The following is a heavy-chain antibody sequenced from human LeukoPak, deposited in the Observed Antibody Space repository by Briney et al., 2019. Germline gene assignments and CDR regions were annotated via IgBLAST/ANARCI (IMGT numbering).Heavy chain of an antibody. D-gene: IGHD1-26*01. V-gene: IGHV3-33*06. CDR3: AKDGQVGAIGYFDY. CDR1: GFIFSTYG. CDR2: VWSGGKNK. J-gene: IGHJ4*02. Sequence: GTSLRLSCAASGFIFSTYGMHWVRQAPGKGLEWVAVVWSGGKNKYYSDSVKGRFTISRDNSKNTLYLEMNSLGAEDTAVYYCAKDGQVGAIGYFDYRGQGTLVTVSS.